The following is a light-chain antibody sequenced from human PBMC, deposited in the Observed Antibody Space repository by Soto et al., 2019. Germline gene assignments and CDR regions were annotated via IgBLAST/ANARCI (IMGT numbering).Light chain of an antibody. CDR2: DAS. V-gene: IGKV3-11*01. CDR1: ESVSSY. J-gene: IGKJ2*01. Sequence: EIVLTQSPATLSLSPGESVTLSCRASESVSSYLAWYQQKPGQAPRLLIYDASNRATDIPARFSGSGSGTDFTLTISSLESEDFGRYYCQQRGKWPRTFGQGTKLEIK. CDR3: QQRGKWPRT.